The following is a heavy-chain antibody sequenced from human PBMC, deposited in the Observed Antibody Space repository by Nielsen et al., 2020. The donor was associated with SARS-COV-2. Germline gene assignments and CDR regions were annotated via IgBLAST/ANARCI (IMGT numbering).Heavy chain of an antibody. CDR1: GFTVNSNY. CDR3: ARDPPYGDFEGGY. Sequence: GGSLRLSCAASGFTVNSNYMSWVRQAPGKGLEWVSVIYSGGSTYYADSVKGRFTISRDNAKNSLYLQMNSLRAEDTAVYYCARDPPYGDFEGGYWGQGTQVTVSS. CDR2: IYSGGST. D-gene: IGHD4-17*01. V-gene: IGHV3-53*01. J-gene: IGHJ4*02.